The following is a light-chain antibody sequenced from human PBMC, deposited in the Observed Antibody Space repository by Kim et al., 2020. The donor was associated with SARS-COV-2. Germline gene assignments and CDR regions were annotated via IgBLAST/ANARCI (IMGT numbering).Light chain of an antibody. Sequence: SVSVGDRVTITCRASQGISNYVGWFQQKPGKVPKRLFHGTSTLQSWVPSRFSGSGSGTEFTLTISSLQPEDFATYYCLQHYTYPLTFGEGTKVEI. CDR2: GTS. J-gene: IGKJ4*01. V-gene: IGKV1-17*03. CDR1: QGISNY. CDR3: LQHYTYPLT.